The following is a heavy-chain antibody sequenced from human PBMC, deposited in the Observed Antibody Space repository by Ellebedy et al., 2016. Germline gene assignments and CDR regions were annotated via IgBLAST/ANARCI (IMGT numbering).Heavy chain of an antibody. D-gene: IGHD2-21*02. V-gene: IGHV4-59*08. J-gene: IGHJ5*02. CDR1: GGSISGDY. Sequence: SETLSLXXTVSGGSISGDYWSWIRQPPGKGLEYIGHIYYSGSTNYNPSLKSRVTISVDTSKNQFSLNLSSVTAADTAVYYCARLSKGDCGGHCYTFDPWGQGTLVTVSS. CDR2: IYYSGST. CDR3: ARLSKGDCGGHCYTFDP.